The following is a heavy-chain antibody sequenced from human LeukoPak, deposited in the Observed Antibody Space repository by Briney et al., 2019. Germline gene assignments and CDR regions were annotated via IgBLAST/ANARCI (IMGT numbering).Heavy chain of an antibody. CDR1: GFTFSSYW. J-gene: IGHJ4*02. D-gene: IGHD6-13*01. CDR3: ARDLSSIAAAGVFDY. CDR2: INSDGSTT. V-gene: IGHV3-74*01. Sequence: GGSLRLSCAASGFTFSSYWMHWVRQAPGQGLVWVSRINSDGSTTTYADSVKGRFTISRDNAKNTLYLQMNSLRAEDTAVYYCARDLSSIAAAGVFDYWGQGTLVTVSS.